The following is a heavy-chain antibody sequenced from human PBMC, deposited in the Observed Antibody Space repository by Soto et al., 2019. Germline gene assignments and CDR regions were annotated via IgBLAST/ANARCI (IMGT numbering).Heavy chain of an antibody. CDR3: AKRDSGSGRSPPLINY. Sequence: EVQLLESGGGLVQPGGSLRLSCAASGFTFSSYSMNWVRQAPGKGLEWVASVGGGGENTFYADSVKGRFTISRDDSQTKLYLQMNGLRAEDTAVYFCAKRDSGSGRSPPLINYWGQGTLVTVSS. D-gene: IGHD3-10*01. J-gene: IGHJ4*02. CDR2: VGGGGENT. V-gene: IGHV3-23*01. CDR1: GFTFSSYS.